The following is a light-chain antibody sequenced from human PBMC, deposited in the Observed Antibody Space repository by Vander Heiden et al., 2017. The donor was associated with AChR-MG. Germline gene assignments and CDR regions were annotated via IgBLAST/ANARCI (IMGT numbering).Light chain of an antibody. J-gene: IGKJ2*01. CDR3: QQRGKWPQLT. V-gene: IGKV3-11*01. Sequence: EIVLTQSPATLSLSPGERATLSCRASQSVNNYLAWYQQKPGQAPRLLMYDASNRATGIPPRFSGSGSGTDFTLTISSLEPEDIAVYYCQQRGKWPQLTFGQGTKLEIK. CDR2: DAS. CDR1: QSVNNY.